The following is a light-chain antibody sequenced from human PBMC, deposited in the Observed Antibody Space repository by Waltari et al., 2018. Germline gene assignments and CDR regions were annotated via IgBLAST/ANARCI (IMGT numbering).Light chain of an antibody. J-gene: IGKJ2*01. CDR2: HAS. CDR1: PSVSSS. Sequence: IVMTQSPATLSVSPGERATLSRRASPSVSSSLAWYQQKPGQAPRLIIYHASTRATGVPTRFSGSGSGTEFTLTISSLQSEDFAVYYCQRYNNGGKTFGPGTKLEIK. CDR3: QRYNNGGKT. V-gene: IGKV3-15*01.